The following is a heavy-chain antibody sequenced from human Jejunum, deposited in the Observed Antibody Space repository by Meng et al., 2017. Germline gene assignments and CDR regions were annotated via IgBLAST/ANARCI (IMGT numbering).Heavy chain of an antibody. CDR2: FSGIGAST. CDR1: GFSFSIYA. CDR3: AKVHGRSWNDAFDV. Sequence: GEALKTSCAASGFSFSIYAMSWVRQAPGKGLEWVSSFSGIGASTYYADSVKGRFTIPRDNSRSTLYLQMDTLRGEDTALYYCAKVHGRSWNDAFDVWGQGTVVTVSS. J-gene: IGHJ3*01. V-gene: IGHV3-23*01. D-gene: IGHD3-10*01.